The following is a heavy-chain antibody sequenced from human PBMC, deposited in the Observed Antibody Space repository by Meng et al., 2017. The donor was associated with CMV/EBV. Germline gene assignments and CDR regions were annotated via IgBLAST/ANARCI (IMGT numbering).Heavy chain of an antibody. D-gene: IGHD3-3*01. CDR1: GFTFSSYA. CDR2: ISGSGGST. Sequence: LSLTCAASGFTFSSYAMSWVRQAPGKGLEWVSAISGSGGSTYYADSVKGRFTISRDNSKNTLYLQMNSLRAEDTAVYYCARGLVTYYDFWIGNHKTNWFDPWGQGTLVTVSS. J-gene: IGHJ5*02. V-gene: IGHV3-23*01. CDR3: ARGLVTYYDFWIGNHKTNWFDP.